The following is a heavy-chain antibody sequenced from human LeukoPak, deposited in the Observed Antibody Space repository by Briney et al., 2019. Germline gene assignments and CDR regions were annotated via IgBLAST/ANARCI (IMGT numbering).Heavy chain of an antibody. CDR2: IKHDGSQE. CDR1: RFTLSTYW. J-gene: IGHJ4*02. CDR3: ARGVPYDSWSGPHYSDY. Sequence: GGSLRLSCAASRFTLSTYWMSCVRRAPGKGLEWVAHIKHDGSQEYYVDSVKGRFTISRDSAKNSLYLQMNSLRAEDTAVYYCARGVPYDSWSGPHYSDYWGQGTLVTVSS. D-gene: IGHD3-3*01. V-gene: IGHV3-7*01.